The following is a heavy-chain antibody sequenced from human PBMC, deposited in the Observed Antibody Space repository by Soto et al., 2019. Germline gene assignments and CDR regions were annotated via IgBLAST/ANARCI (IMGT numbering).Heavy chain of an antibody. V-gene: IGHV1-46*01. CDR2: INPSVGST. CDR1: GYFFASYS. CDR3: ARESAGRDEFQSSGYFDY. Sequence: QVQLVQSGAEVKKPGASVKVSCKASGYFFASYSMHWVRQAPGQGLEWMGKINPSVGSTSYVAKFQGRVTITRDTSTSTVYMELSGLRSEDTAVYYCARESAGRDEFQSSGYFDYWGQGTLVTVSS. J-gene: IGHJ4*02. D-gene: IGHD3-22*01.